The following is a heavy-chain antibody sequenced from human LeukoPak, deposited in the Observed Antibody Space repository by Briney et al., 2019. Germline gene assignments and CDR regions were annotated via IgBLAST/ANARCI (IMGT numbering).Heavy chain of an antibody. J-gene: IGHJ4*02. V-gene: IGHV1-69*04. CDR3: ARDNPTIFGVVTPSLDY. CDR1: GGTFSSYA. CDR2: IIPILGIA. D-gene: IGHD3-3*01. Sequence: ASVKVSCKASGGTFSSYAISWVRQAPGQGLEWMGRIIPILGIANYAQKFQGRVTITADKSTSTAYMELRSLRSDDTAVYYCARDNPTIFGVVTPSLDYWGQGTLVTVSS.